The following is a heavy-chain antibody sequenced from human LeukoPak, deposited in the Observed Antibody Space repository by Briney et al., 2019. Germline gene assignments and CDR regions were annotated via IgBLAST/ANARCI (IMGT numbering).Heavy chain of an antibody. Sequence: GGSLKLSCAASGFTFSGSAMHWVRQASGEGLEWVGHIGNKVSNYATEYAASLRGRFTISRDDSKDTAYLQVNSLKTEDTAVYYCAGNYDSWTGLNYWGQGTLVTVSS. J-gene: IGHJ4*02. D-gene: IGHD3-3*01. CDR3: AGNYDSWTGLNY. V-gene: IGHV3-73*01. CDR2: IGNKVSNYAT. CDR1: GFTFSGSA.